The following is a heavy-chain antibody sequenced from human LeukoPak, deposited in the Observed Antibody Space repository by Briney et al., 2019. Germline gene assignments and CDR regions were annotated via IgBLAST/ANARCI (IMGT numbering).Heavy chain of an antibody. CDR2: IYYSGST. CDR3: ARSPGAMSFDY. CDR1: GGSISSYY. Sequence: SETLSLTCTVSGGSISSYYWSWIRQPPGKGLEWIGYIYYSGSTNYNPSLKSRVTISVDMSKNQFSLRLSSVTAADTAVYYCARSPGAMSFDYWGQGTLITVSS. J-gene: IGHJ4*02. V-gene: IGHV4-59*08. D-gene: IGHD1/OR15-1a*01.